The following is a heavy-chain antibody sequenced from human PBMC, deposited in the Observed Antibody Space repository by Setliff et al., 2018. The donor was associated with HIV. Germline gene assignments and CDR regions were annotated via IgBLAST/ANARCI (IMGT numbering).Heavy chain of an antibody. CDR2: INPSDSST. D-gene: IGHD6-13*01. CDR1: GYTFTSYY. V-gene: IGHV1-46*01. CDR3: AEYSSSWYEGKFDY. Sequence: ASVKVSCKASGYTFTSYYMHWVRQAPGQGLEWMGIINPSDSSTSYAQKFQGRVTMTRDTSISTAYMELSSLRSEDTAVYYCAEYSSSWYEGKFDYWGQGTLVTVSS. J-gene: IGHJ4*02.